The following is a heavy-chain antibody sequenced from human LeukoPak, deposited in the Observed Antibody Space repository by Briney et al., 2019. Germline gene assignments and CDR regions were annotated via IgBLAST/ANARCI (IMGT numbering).Heavy chain of an antibody. J-gene: IGHJ6*03. CDR2: ISSSGSTI. V-gene: IGHV3-11*04. CDR3: ARSIIYYYYMDV. CDR1: GFTFSDYY. Sequence: PGGSLRLXCAASGFTFSDYYMSWIRQAPGKGLEWVSYISSSGSTIYYADSVKGRFTISRDNAKNSLYLQMNSLRAEDTAVYYCARSIIYYYYMDVWGKGTTVTVSS.